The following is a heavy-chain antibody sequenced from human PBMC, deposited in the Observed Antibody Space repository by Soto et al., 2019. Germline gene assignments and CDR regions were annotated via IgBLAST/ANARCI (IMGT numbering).Heavy chain of an antibody. V-gene: IGHV1-24*01. CDR2: FDPEDGET. Sequence: ASVKVSCKVYGYTLTELSMHWVRQAPGKGLEWMGGFDPEDGETIYAQKFQGRVTMTEDTSTDTAYMELSSLRSEDTAVYYCATDLGYDILTGYRYGMDVWGQGTTVTVSS. CDR1: GYTLTELS. D-gene: IGHD3-9*01. J-gene: IGHJ6*02. CDR3: ATDLGYDILTGYRYGMDV.